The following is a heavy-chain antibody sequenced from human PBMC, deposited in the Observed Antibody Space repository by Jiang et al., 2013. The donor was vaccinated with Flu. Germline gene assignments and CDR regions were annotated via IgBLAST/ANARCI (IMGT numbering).Heavy chain of an antibody. Sequence: VQLVESGAEVKKPGSSVKVSCKASGGTFRTNGINWVRQAPGQGLEWMGGIIPMFGKSNYAQKFQGRVTITADESSSTAYMALNSLRPDDTAVYYCARDNGERFLLGSFDVWGQGTMVTVSS. CDR1: GGTFRTNG. V-gene: IGHV1-69*01. CDR2: IIPMFGKS. D-gene: IGHD3-10*01. J-gene: IGHJ3*01. CDR3: ARDNGERFLLGSFDV.